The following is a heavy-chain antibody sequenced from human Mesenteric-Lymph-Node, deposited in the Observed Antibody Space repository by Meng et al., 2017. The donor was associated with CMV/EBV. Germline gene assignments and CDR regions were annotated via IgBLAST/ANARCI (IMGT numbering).Heavy chain of an antibody. Sequence: GESLKISCKGSGYTFANYWIGWVRQMPGKGLEWMGIIYPGDSETIYSPSFQGQVTISAGRSISTTYLQWSSLKASDTAMYYCARHGGYDSSGLYDFWGQGTLVTVSS. D-gene: IGHD3-22*01. V-gene: IGHV5-51*01. CDR2: IYPGDSET. CDR1: GYTFANYW. J-gene: IGHJ4*02. CDR3: ARHGGYDSSGLYDF.